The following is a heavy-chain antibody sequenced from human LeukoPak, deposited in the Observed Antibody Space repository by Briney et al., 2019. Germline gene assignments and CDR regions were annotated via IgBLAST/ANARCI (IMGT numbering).Heavy chain of an antibody. J-gene: IGHJ4*02. V-gene: IGHV3-7*01. CDR1: GFTFRTYW. CDR2: IKGDGSYT. Sequence: GGSLRLFCTASGFTFRTYWMSWVRQAPGKGLEWVASIKGDGSYTEYVDSVKGRFTISRDNAKNSLYLQMISLRGEDTAVYFCARVGGSWELILWGQGTLVTVS. D-gene: IGHD2-15*01. CDR3: ARVGGSWELIL.